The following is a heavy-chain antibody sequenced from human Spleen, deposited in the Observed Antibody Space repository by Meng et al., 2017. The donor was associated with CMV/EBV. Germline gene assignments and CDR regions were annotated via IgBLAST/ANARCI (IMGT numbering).Heavy chain of an antibody. J-gene: IGHJ6*02. Sequence: SGKVSCKASGDTFSSYANSWVRQAPGEGLEWMGGIMPIFGTANYAHKVQGRVTITMDESTSTAYMELSALRSEDTAVYYCASRGAAPDNGGAYYYYGMDVWGQGTLVTVSS. V-gene: IGHV1-69*05. CDR1: GDTFSSYA. D-gene: IGHD6-13*01. CDR3: ASRGAAPDNGGAYYYYGMDV. CDR2: IMPIFGTA.